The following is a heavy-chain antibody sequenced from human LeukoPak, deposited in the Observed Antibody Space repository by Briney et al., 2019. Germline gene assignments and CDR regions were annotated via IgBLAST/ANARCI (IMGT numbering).Heavy chain of an antibody. CDR3: AREVTKGYCSGGSCYDGDWFDP. CDR2: ISAYNGNT. Sequence: ASVKVSCKASGYTFTSYGISWVRQAPGQGLEWMGWISAYNGNTKYAQKLQGRVTMTTDTSTSTAYMELRSLRSDDTAVYYCAREVTKGYCSGGSCYDGDWFDPWGQGTLVTVSS. V-gene: IGHV1-18*01. D-gene: IGHD2-15*01. J-gene: IGHJ5*02. CDR1: GYTFTSYG.